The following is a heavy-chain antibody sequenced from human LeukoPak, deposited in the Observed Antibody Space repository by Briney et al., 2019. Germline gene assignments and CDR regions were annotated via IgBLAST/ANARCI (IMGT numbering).Heavy chain of an antibody. D-gene: IGHD3-22*01. CDR1: GFTFSSYA. V-gene: IGHV3-64*01. J-gene: IGHJ4*02. CDR2: ISSNGGST. Sequence: GGSLRLSCAASGFTFSSYAMHWVRQAPGKGLEYVSAISSNGGSTYYANSVKDRFTTSRDNSKNTLYLQMGSLRPEDMAVYYCARAYYYDSSGYRDYYFDYWGQGTLVTVSS. CDR3: ARAYYYDSSGYRDYYFDY.